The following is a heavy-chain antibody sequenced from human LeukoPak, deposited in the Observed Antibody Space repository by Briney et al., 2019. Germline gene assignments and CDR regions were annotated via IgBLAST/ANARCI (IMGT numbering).Heavy chain of an antibody. Sequence: PSETLSLTCTASGGPISGYYWIWLRQPPGKGLEWIGNIYNSGSTYYNPSLKSRVTISIDTSKNQFSLKLSSVTAADTAVYYCARRRPDTSMVDYWGQGTLVLVSS. CDR1: GGPISGYY. CDR2: IYNSGST. CDR3: ARRRPDTSMVDY. V-gene: IGHV4-59*08. D-gene: IGHD5-18*01. J-gene: IGHJ4*02.